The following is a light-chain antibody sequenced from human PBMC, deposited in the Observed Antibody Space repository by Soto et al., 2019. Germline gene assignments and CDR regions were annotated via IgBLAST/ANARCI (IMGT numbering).Light chain of an antibody. CDR3: AAWDDSLNGPRYV. Sequence: QSVLTQPPSVSAAPRQRVTISCSGSSSNIGNNAVNWYQQLPGKAPKLLIYYDDLLPSGVSDRFSGSKSGTSASLAISGLQSEDEADYYCAAWDDSLNGPRYVFGTGTKVTVL. CDR1: SSNIGNNA. J-gene: IGLJ1*01. CDR2: YDD. V-gene: IGLV1-36*01.